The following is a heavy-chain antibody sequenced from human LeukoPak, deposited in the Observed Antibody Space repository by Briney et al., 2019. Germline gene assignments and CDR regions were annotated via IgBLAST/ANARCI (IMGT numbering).Heavy chain of an antibody. Sequence: GGSLRLSCAASGFTFSSYAMSWVRQAPGKGLEWVSSISSSSSYIYYADSVKGRFTISRDNAKNSLYLQMNSLRAEDTAVYYCARDKVPAAIGYYFDYWGQGTLVTVSS. V-gene: IGHV3-21*01. CDR2: ISSSSSYI. D-gene: IGHD2-2*02. J-gene: IGHJ4*02. CDR1: GFTFSSYA. CDR3: ARDKVPAAIGYYFDY.